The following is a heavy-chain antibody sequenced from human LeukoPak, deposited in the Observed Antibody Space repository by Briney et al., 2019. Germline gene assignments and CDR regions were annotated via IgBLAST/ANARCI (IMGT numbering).Heavy chain of an antibody. D-gene: IGHD4-17*01. J-gene: IGHJ4*02. V-gene: IGHV3-23*01. Sequence: GGSLRLSCVASGFTFSSYAMKWVRQAPGKGLEWVSGISGSGGSTYNADSVKGRFSISRDNSKNTVYLQMSSLRAEDTAIYYCVKDRGDAANRYFDYWGQGTLVTVSS. CDR1: GFTFSSYA. CDR3: VKDRGDAANRYFDY. CDR2: ISGSGGST.